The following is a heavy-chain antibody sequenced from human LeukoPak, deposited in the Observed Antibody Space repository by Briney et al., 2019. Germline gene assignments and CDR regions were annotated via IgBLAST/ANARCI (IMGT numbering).Heavy chain of an antibody. CDR2: ISGSGGST. D-gene: IGHD2-2*01. V-gene: IGHV3-23*01. Sequence: PGASLRLSCAASGFTFSSYAMSWVRQAPGKGLEWVSAISGSGGSTYYADSVKGRFTISRDNSKNTLHLQMNSLRAEDTAVYYCAKERGYCSSTSCYYGMDVWGQGTTVTVSS. CDR3: AKERGYCSSTSCYYGMDV. CDR1: GFTFSSYA. J-gene: IGHJ6*02.